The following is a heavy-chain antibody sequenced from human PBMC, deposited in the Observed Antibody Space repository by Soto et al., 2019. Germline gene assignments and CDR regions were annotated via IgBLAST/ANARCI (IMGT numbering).Heavy chain of an antibody. CDR1: GFTFSNYA. Sequence: GGSLRISCAGSGFTFSNYAMSWVRQAPGKGLAWVSAISGSGGSTYYADSAKGRFTISRDNSKNTLYLQMNSLRAEDTALYYCAKVPVGATGRFDYWGQGTLVTVSS. D-gene: IGHD1-26*01. CDR2: ISGSGGST. CDR3: AKVPVGATGRFDY. J-gene: IGHJ4*01. V-gene: IGHV3-23*01.